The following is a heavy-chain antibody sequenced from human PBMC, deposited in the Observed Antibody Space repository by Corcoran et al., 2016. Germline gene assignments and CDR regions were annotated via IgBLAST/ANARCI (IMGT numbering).Heavy chain of an antibody. CDR1: GDSISSSNW. V-gene: IGHV4-4*02. Sequence: QVQLQESGPGLVVPSGTLSLTCAISGDSISSSNWWTWVRQPPGKGLEWIGEIYHSGSTNYNPSLKSRVTISVDKSKNQFSLNLSSVTAAETAVYYCARGEAYGSGQVGCDYWGQGTLVTVSS. D-gene: IGHD3-10*01. CDR2: IYHSGST. J-gene: IGHJ4*02. CDR3: ARGEAYGSGQVGCDY.